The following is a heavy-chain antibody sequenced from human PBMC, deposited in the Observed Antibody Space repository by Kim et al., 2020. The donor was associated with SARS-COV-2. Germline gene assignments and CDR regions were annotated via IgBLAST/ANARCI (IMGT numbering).Heavy chain of an antibody. J-gene: IGHJ4*02. D-gene: IGHD5-18*01. V-gene: IGHV3-21*01. CDR3: ARTPEDTTMAIDY. Sequence: YADSLKGRFTISRDNAKNSLFLEMNSLRAEDTAVYYCARTPEDTTMAIDYWGQGTLVTVSS.